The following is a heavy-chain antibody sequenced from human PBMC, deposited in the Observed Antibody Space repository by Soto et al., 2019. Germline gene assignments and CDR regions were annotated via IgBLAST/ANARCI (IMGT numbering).Heavy chain of an antibody. D-gene: IGHD5-12*01. Sequence: SENLSPTPSVFGGSLSSYYWGWIPQPPGKGLEWIGYIYYSGSTNYNPSLKSRVTISVDTSKNQFSLKLSSVTAADTAVYYCARSRDSGYDLGWFDPWGQGTLVTVSS. CDR2: IYYSGST. V-gene: IGHV4-59*01. J-gene: IGHJ5*02. CDR3: ARSRDSGYDLGWFDP. CDR1: GGSLSSYY.